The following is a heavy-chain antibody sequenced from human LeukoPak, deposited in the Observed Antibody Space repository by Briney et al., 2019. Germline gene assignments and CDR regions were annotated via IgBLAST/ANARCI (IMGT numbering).Heavy chain of an antibody. J-gene: IGHJ4*02. CDR3: AKDFTANYDFWSGYPH. CDR1: GFTFSNYA. CDR2: ISGSGGST. V-gene: IGHV3-23*01. Sequence: GGSLTLSCAASGFTFSNYAMSWVRQAPGKGLDWVSAISGSGGSTYYADSVKGRFTLSRENSTNALYLQMNSLRAEGTAVYYCAKDFTANYDFWSGYPHWGQGSLVTASS. D-gene: IGHD3-3*01.